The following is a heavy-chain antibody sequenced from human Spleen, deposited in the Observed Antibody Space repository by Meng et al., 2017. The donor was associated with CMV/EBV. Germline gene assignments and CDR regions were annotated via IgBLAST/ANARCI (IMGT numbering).Heavy chain of an antibody. V-gene: IGHV3-49*04. CDR1: GFTFGDYA. D-gene: IGHD5-18*01. J-gene: IGHJ6*02. CDR3: ASGVDTAMVFRSGGMDV. Sequence: GESLKISCTASGFTFGDYAMSWVRQAPGKGLEWVGFIRSKAYGGTTEYAASVKGRFTISRDDSKSIAYLQMNSLKTEDTAVYYCASGVDTAMVFRSGGMDVWGQGTTVTVSS. CDR2: IRSKAYGGTT.